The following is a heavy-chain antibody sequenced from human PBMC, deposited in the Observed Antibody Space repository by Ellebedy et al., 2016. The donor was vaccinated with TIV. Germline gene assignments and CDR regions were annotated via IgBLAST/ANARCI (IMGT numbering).Heavy chain of an antibody. CDR3: ARQRSGEQGEFDY. D-gene: IGHD3-16*01. Sequence: GGSLRLSXAASGFTFSSYAMSWVRQAPGKGLEWVSAISGSGGSTYYADSVKGRFTISRDNSKNTLYLQMNSLRAEDTAVYYCARQRSGEQGEFDYWGQGTLVTVSS. V-gene: IGHV3-23*01. J-gene: IGHJ4*02. CDR2: ISGSGGST. CDR1: GFTFSSYA.